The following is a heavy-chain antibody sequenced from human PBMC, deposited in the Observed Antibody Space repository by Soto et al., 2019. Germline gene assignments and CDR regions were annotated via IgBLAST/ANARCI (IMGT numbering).Heavy chain of an antibody. Sequence: ASVKVSCKASGYSFTKYFIQWIRQGPGQEFEWMGVINPAGGTTSYAQKFQGRVTMTRDTSTGTVYMEMSSLRSEDTAVYFCARDGTFDIWGQRTLVTVSS. CDR2: INPAGGTT. J-gene: IGHJ1*01. CDR1: GYSFTKYF. D-gene: IGHD3-9*01. CDR3: ARDGTFDI. V-gene: IGHV1-46*01.